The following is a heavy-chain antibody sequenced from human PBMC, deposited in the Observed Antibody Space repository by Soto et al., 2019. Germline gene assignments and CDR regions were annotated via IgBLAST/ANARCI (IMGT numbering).Heavy chain of an antibody. CDR3: AKIKRPTREMGTSHFDY. CDR2: ITGSSGTT. V-gene: IGHV3-23*01. CDR1: GFTFYKYA. D-gene: IGHD1-1*01. Sequence: GGSLRLSCAASGFTFYKYAMSWVRQVQGKGLEWVATITGSSGTTHYSDSVRGRFIISRDNSNDTLILEMSDVRPGDTATYYCAKIKRPTREMGTSHFDYWGQGA. J-gene: IGHJ4*02.